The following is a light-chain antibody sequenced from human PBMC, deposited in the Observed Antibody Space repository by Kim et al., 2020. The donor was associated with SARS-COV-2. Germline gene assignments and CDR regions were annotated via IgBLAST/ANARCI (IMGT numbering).Light chain of an antibody. V-gene: IGKV3-15*01. CDR2: AAS. CDR1: REVRTN. J-gene: IGKJ1*01. Sequence: GSPGERATRPCRARREVRTNFAWYQQEPGQAPRLPNHAASPRATGIPATVRGRGFGTEFNFNIRSLQSADFAVYYCLQDNNRPRTFGQGTRVDIK. CDR3: LQDNNRPRT.